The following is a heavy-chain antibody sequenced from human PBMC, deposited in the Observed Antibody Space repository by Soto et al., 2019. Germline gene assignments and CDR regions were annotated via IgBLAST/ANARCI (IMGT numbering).Heavy chain of an antibody. V-gene: IGHV4-39*01. CDR1: GDSMTSSSYY. CDR2: IYYSERTSYNSGST. Sequence: XGTLSLTCTVSGDSMTSSSYYWGWIRQPPGKGLEWIGSIYYSERTSYNSGSTYYSPSLKSRVTISGDTSKSQFSLKLSSVTAAGTAVYYCARHTRNQFDPWGQGTLVTVSS. J-gene: IGHJ5*02. CDR3: ARHTRNQFDP.